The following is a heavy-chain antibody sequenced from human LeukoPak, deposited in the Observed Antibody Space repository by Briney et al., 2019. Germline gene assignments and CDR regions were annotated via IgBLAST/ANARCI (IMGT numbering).Heavy chain of an antibody. D-gene: IGHD3-22*01. CDR2: ISGSGGST. CDR3: AKGGDVTMIVVVISGPDY. Sequence: GGSLRLSCAASGFTFSSYGMSWVRQAPGKGLEWVSAISGSGGSTYYADSVKGRFTISRDNSKNTLYLQMNSLRAEDTAVYYCAKGGDVTMIVVVISGPDYWGQGTLVTVSS. CDR1: GFTFSSYG. V-gene: IGHV3-23*01. J-gene: IGHJ4*02.